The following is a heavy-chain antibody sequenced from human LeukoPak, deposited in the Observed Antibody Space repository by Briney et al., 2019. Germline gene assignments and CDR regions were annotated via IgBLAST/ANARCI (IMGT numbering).Heavy chain of an antibody. V-gene: IGHV5-51*01. CDR3: ARRKYSSGWYWFDP. CDR1: GYRFANFW. J-gene: IGHJ5*02. D-gene: IGHD6-19*01. CDR2: IYPGDSDT. Sequence: GESLKISCKGSGYRFANFWIGWVRQMPGKGLEWMGIIYPGDSDTRYSPSFQGQVTISADKSISTAYLQWSSLKASDTAMYYCARRKYSSGWYWFDPWGQGTLVTVSS.